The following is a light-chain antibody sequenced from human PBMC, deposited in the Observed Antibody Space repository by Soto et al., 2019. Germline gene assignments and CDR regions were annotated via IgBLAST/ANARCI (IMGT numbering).Light chain of an antibody. CDR1: ESVGTY. CDR2: DAS. Sequence: EIVLTQSPVILSLSPGERATLSCRASESVGTYLAWYQQRSGQAPRLLIYDASNRATGVPARFSGSGSGTDFTLTISSLEPEDFAVYYCQQRANWPPGTFGPGTKVEIK. J-gene: IGKJ1*01. V-gene: IGKV3-11*01. CDR3: QQRANWPPGT.